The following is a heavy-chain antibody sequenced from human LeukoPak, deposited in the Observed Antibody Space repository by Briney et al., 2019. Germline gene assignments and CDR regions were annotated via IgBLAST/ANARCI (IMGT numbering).Heavy chain of an antibody. CDR1: GFTFSSYA. D-gene: IGHD2-15*01. CDR3: ARDHGGSDY. J-gene: IGHJ4*02. CDR2: INSDGSST. V-gene: IGHV3-74*01. Sequence: PGGSLRLSCAASGFTFSSYAMSWVRQAPGKGLEWVSRINSDGSSTSYADSVKGRFTISRDNAKNTLYLQMNSLRAEDTAVYYCARDHGGSDYWGQGTLVTVSS.